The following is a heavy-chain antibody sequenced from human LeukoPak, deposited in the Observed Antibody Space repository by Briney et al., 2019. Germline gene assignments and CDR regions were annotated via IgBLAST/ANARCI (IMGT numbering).Heavy chain of an antibody. J-gene: IGHJ5*02. CDR2: MSPSNGDT. D-gene: IGHD6-13*01. V-gene: IGHV1-8*02. Sequence: ASVKVSCKASGYTFTRYDINWVRQTPGQGLEWMGWMSPSNGDTGVSQKFRGRVSLTTNTSISTAYLDLTGLESEDTAVYYCSRGRAAVIDTWGQGTLLAVSS. CDR3: SRGRAAVIDT. CDR1: GYTFTRYD.